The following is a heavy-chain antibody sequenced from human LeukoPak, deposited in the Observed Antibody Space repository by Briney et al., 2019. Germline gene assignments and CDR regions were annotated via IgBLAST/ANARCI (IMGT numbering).Heavy chain of an antibody. J-gene: IGHJ4*02. Sequence: SETLSLTCAVYGGSFSGYYWSWIRQPPGKGLEWIGEINHSGSTNYNLSLKSRVTISVDTSKNQFSLKLSSVTAADTAVYYCARKPVYYYDSSGYYPFDYWGQGTLVTVSS. CDR2: INHSGST. CDR3: ARKPVYYYDSSGYYPFDY. D-gene: IGHD3-22*01. V-gene: IGHV4-34*01. CDR1: GGSFSGYY.